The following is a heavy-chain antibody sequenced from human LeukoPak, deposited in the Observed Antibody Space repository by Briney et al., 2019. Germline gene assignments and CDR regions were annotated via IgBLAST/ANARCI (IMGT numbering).Heavy chain of an antibody. D-gene: IGHD2-2*01. V-gene: IGHV5-51*01. Sequence: GESLKISCRGSEYSFTNYWIGWVRQLPGKGLEWMGIIFPGDSHTTYRPSFQGQVTISADKSISTAYLHWSSLKASDTAMYYCARHRDSSSWSPFDYWGQGTLVTVSS. CDR1: EYSFTNYW. J-gene: IGHJ4*02. CDR2: IFPGDSHT. CDR3: ARHRDSSSWSPFDY.